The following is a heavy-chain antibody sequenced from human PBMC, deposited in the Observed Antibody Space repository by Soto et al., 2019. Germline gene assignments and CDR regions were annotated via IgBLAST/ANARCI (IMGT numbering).Heavy chain of an antibody. J-gene: IGHJ3*02. D-gene: IGHD1-26*01. CDR1: GFTFSNAW. Sequence: GGSLRLSCAASGFTFSNAWMSWVRQAPGKGLEWVGRIKSKTDGGTTDYAAPVKGRFTISRDDSKNTLYLQMNSLKTEDTAVYYCTTDRSRSGGYKYGAFDIWGQGTMVTVSS. CDR3: TTDRSRSGGYKYGAFDI. V-gene: IGHV3-15*01. CDR2: IKSKTDGGTT.